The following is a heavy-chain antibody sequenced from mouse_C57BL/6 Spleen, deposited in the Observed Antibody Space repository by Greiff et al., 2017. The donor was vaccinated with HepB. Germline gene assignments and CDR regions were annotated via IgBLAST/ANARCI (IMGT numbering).Heavy chain of an antibody. V-gene: IGHV1-26*01. CDR1: GYTFTDYY. Sequence: VQLQQSGPELVKPGASVKISCKASGYTFTDYYMNWVKQSHGKSLEWIGDINPNNGGTSYNQKFKGKATLTVDKSSSTAYMELRSLTSEASAVYYCARRGGPYYYAMDYWGQGTSVTVSS. J-gene: IGHJ4*01. CDR3: ARRGGPYYYAMDY. CDR2: INPNNGGT.